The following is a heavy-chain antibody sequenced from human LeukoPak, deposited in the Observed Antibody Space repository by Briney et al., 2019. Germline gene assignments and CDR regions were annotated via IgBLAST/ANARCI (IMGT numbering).Heavy chain of an antibody. CDR3: ARDSPSLSGYFDY. CDR2: IYSGGST. V-gene: IGHV3-53*01. D-gene: IGHD3-10*01. Sequence: GGSLRLSCAASGFTVSSNYMSWVRQAPGKGLEWVSVIYSGGSTYYADSVKGRFTISRDNSKNTLYLQMNSLRAEDTAVYYCARDSPSLSGYFDYWGQGTLVTVSS. J-gene: IGHJ4*02. CDR1: GFTVSSNY.